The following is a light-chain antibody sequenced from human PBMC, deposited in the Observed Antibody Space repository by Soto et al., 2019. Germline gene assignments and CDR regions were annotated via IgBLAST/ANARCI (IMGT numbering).Light chain of an antibody. CDR2: DIS. V-gene: IGKV3D-15*01. CDR1: QSISSD. Sequence: EIVLTPSPATLSMFPWEGATLSCRASQSISSDLAWYQQKPGQAPRLLIYDISTRATGIPTRFSGSGSGTEFTLTISSLQSEDFAVYYCQQYNDWPLTFGGGTKVDI. J-gene: IGKJ4*01. CDR3: QQYNDWPLT.